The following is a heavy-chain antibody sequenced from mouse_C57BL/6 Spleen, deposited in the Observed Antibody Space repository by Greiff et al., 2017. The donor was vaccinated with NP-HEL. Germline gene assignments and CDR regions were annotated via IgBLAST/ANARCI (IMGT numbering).Heavy chain of an antibody. CDR1: GYTFTSYG. D-gene: IGHD2-1*01. Sequence: QVQLQQSGAELARPGASVKLSCKASGYTFTSYGISWVKQRTGQGLEWIGEIYPRSGNTYYNEKFKGKATLTADKSSSTAFMELRSLTSEDSAVYFCARGGNYTYYAMDYWGQGTSVTVSS. J-gene: IGHJ4*01. CDR3: ARGGNYTYYAMDY. CDR2: IYPRSGNT. V-gene: IGHV1-81*01.